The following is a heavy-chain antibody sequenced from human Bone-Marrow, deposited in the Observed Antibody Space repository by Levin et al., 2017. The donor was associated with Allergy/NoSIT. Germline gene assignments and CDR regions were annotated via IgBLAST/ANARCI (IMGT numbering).Heavy chain of an antibody. J-gene: IGHJ4*02. CDR1: GGTFSSYA. D-gene: IGHD5-24*01. V-gene: IGHV1-69*06. CDR2: IIPIFGTA. Sequence: SVKVSCKASGGTFSSYAISWVRQAPGQGLEWMGGIIPIFGTANYAQKFQGRVTITADKSTSTAYMELSSLRSEDTAVYYCASGYNQKVLDYWGQGTLVTVSS. CDR3: ASGYNQKVLDY.